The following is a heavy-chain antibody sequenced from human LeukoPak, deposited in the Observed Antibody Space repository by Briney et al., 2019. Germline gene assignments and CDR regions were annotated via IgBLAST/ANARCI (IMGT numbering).Heavy chain of an antibody. CDR1: GGSISSSSYY. CDR3: ARRRVGYNYDS. J-gene: IGHJ4*02. Sequence: PSETLSLTCAVSGGSISSSSYYWGWIRQPPGKGLEWIGSIYYSGSTYYNPSLKSRVTISVDTSKNQFSLKLSSVTAADTAVYYCARRRVGYNYDSWGQGTLVTVSS. D-gene: IGHD5-24*01. CDR2: IYYSGST. V-gene: IGHV4-39*07.